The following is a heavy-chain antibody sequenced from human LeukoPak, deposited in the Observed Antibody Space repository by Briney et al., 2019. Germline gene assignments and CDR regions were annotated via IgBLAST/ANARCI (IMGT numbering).Heavy chain of an antibody. CDR1: GYTFTSYY. CDR3: ARVRITIFGVEKYYFDY. J-gene: IGHJ4*02. Sequence: GASVKVSCKASGYTFTSYYMHWVRQAPGQGLGWMGIINPSGGSTSYAQKFQGRVTMTRDTSTSTVYMELSSLRSEDTAVYYCARVRITIFGVEKYYFDYWGQGTLVTVSS. CDR2: INPSGGST. D-gene: IGHD3-3*01. V-gene: IGHV1-46*01.